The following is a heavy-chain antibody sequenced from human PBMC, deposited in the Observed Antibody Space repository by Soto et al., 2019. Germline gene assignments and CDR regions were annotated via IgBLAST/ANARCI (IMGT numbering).Heavy chain of an antibody. D-gene: IGHD3-3*01. V-gene: IGHV1-18*01. CDR2: ISAYNGNT. CDR1: GYTFTSYG. Sequence: ASVKVSCKASGYTFTSYGISWVRQAPGQGLEWMGWISAYNGNTNYAQKLQGRVTMTTDTSTSTAYMELSSLRSEDTAVYYCARAPYDFWSGYQLSLDVWGKGTTVTVSS. CDR3: ARAPYDFWSGYQLSLDV. J-gene: IGHJ6*04.